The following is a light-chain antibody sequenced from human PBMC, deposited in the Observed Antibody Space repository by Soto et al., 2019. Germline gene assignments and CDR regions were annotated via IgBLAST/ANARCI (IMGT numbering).Light chain of an antibody. CDR1: QSVSSN. CDR3: QQYTNWPRT. V-gene: IGKV3D-15*01. J-gene: IGKJ3*01. CDR2: GVS. Sequence: EIVMTQSPATLSVSPGERATLSCRASQSVSSNLSWYQQKPGQAPRLLLYGVSTRATGIPARFSGSGSGTEFTLNNSSLQSEDIAMYYCQQYTNWPRTFGPGTKVDFK.